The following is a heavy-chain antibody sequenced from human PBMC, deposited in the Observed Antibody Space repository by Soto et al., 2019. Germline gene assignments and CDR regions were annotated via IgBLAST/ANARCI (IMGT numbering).Heavy chain of an antibody. CDR2: IYYSGST. Sequence: TSETLSLTCTVSGVSISSSSYYWGWIRQPPGKGLEWIGSIYYSGSTYYNPSLKSRVTISVDTSKNQFSLKLSSVTAADTAVYYCARGRRYSYGTPYYYYMDVWGKGTTVTVSS. D-gene: IGHD5-18*01. CDR1: GVSISSSSYY. J-gene: IGHJ6*03. V-gene: IGHV4-39*01. CDR3: ARGRRYSYGTPYYYYMDV.